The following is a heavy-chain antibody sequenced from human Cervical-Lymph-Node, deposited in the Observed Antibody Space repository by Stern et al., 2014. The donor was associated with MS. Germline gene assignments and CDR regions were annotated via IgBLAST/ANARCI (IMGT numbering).Heavy chain of an antibody. Sequence: EVQLVESGGDLVQPGGSLKLSCAASGFIFSGSAMHWVRQASGEGLEWVGRIRSKSNNYATTYAASVQGRFTISRDDSKNTAYLQMNSLKIEDTALYYCTSGGVLTANSFDNWGQGTLVTVSS. CDR1: GFIFSGSA. V-gene: IGHV3-73*01. CDR3: TSGGVLTANSFDN. J-gene: IGHJ4*02. D-gene: IGHD3-16*01. CDR2: IRSKSNNYAT.